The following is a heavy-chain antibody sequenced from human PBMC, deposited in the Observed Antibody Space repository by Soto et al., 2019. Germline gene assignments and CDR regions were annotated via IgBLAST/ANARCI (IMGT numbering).Heavy chain of an antibody. Sequence: QVQLVQSGAEVKKPGALVMVSCKASGHIFTRHGISWLRQAPGQGLEWMGRVSTNNGNTKRAQKPRARVPNTTLTSASVTGVECQGHRAEDAAVVFRARGTLQRPVVDWGQGTPVNVS. CDR2: VSTNNGNT. V-gene: IGHV1-18*01. J-gene: IGHJ1*01. CDR1: GHIFTRHG. CDR3: ARGTLQRPVVD. D-gene: IGHD6-25*01.